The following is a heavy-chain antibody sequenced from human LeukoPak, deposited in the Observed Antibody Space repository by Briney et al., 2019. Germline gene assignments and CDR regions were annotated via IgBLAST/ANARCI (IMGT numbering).Heavy chain of an antibody. Sequence: GGSLRLSCAASGFSFSRHVMSWVRQAPGKGLKWFSVILSGGTTYYADSVKGRFTISRDNSKNTLCLQMNSLTAEDTAVYYCVRSGYTSGWYRSWGQGTLVIVSS. J-gene: IGHJ4*02. CDR2: ILSGGTT. CDR3: VRSGYTSGWYRS. V-gene: IGHV3-53*01. CDR1: GFSFSRHV. D-gene: IGHD6-19*01.